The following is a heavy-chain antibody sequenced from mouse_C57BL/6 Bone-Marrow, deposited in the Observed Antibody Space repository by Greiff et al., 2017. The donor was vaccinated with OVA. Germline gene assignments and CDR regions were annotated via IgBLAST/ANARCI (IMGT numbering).Heavy chain of an antibody. J-gene: IGHJ4*01. CDR1: GFSLTSYA. CDR2: IWTGGGT. CDR3: ARVDDPHGGYAMDY. Sequence: VKLVESGPGLVAPSQSLSITCTVSGFSLTSYAISWVRQPPGKGLEWLGVIWTGGGTNYNSAIKSRLSISKDNSKSQVFLKMNSLQTDDTARYYCARVDDPHGGYAMDYWGQGTSVTVSA. V-gene: IGHV2-9-1*01. D-gene: IGHD2-3*01.